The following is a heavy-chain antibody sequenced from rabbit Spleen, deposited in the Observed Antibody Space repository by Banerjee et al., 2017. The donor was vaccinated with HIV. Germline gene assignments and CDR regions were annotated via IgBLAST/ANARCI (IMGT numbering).Heavy chain of an antibody. CDR3: ARDLAGAIGWNFDL. J-gene: IGHJ4*01. V-gene: IGHV1S45*01. D-gene: IGHD4-1*01. Sequence: QEQLVESGGGLVKPEGSLTLTCKASGFSFSDRDVMCWVRQAPGKGLEWIACINAATAKPVYATWAKGRFTISRTSSTTVTLQMTSLTAADTATYFCARDLAGAIGWNFDLWGPGTLVTV. CDR2: INAATAKP. CDR1: GFSFSDRDV.